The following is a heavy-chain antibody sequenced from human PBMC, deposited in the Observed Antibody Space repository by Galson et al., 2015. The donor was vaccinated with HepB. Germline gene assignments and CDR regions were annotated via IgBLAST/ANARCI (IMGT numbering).Heavy chain of an antibody. CDR3: ARGAERIAAASSGGYGGVYYFDY. CDR1: GFTFSSYA. D-gene: IGHD6-13*01. CDR2: ISYDGSNK. Sequence: SLRLSCAASGFTFSSYAMHWVRQAPGKGLEWVAVISYDGSNKYYADSVKGRFTISRDNSKNTLYLQMNSLRAEDTAVYYCARGAERIAAASSGGYGGVYYFDYWGQGTLVTVSS. J-gene: IGHJ4*02. V-gene: IGHV3-30-3*01.